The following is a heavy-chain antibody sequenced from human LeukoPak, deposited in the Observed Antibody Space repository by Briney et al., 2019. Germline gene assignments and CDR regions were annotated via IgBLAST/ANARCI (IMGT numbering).Heavy chain of an antibody. J-gene: IGHJ4*02. V-gene: IGHV1-46*01. CDR3: ARGGLVGATTNQLLLDY. CDR1: GYTFTSNY. Sequence: ASVKVSCKASGYTFTSNYIHWVRQAPGQGLEWMGMIYPRDGSTSYAQKFQGRVTMTRDTSTSTVYMELSSLRSEDTAVYYCARGGLVGATTNQLLLDYWGQGSLVTVSS. D-gene: IGHD1-26*01. CDR2: IYPRDGST.